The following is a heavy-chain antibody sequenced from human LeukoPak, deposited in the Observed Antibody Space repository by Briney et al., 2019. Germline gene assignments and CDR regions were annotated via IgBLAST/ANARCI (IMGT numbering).Heavy chain of an antibody. CDR2: TSYRSKWYN. J-gene: IGHJ4*02. CDR1: GDSVSTNSVA. CDR3: AREAEITRFDY. Sequence: SQTLSLTCAISGDSVSTNSVAWNWIRQSPSRGLEWLGRTSYRSKWYNDYAVSVKSRITITPDTSKNQFSPQLNSVTPEDTAVYYCAREAEITRFDYWGQGTLVTVSS. V-gene: IGHV6-1*01. D-gene: IGHD5-24*01.